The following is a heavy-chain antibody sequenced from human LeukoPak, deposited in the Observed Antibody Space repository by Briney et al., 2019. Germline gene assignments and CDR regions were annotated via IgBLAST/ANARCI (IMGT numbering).Heavy chain of an antibody. CDR2: INSAGSST. Sequence: GGSLRLSCAASGFTFSNYWMHWVRQAPGKGLVWVSRINSAGSSTTYADSVKGRFTISRDNAKHTLYLQMNSLRAEDTAVYYCATNSLWSGYYWGQGTLVTVSS. CDR3: ATNSLWSGYY. CDR1: GFTFSNYW. D-gene: IGHD3-3*01. J-gene: IGHJ4*02. V-gene: IGHV3-74*03.